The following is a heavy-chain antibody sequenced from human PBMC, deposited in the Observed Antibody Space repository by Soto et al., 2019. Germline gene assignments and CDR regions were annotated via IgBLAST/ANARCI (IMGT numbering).Heavy chain of an antibody. CDR2: IYHSGST. J-gene: IGHJ5*02. V-gene: IGHV4-30-2*01. CDR3: ARVGNVWFDP. Sequence: SETLSLTCAVSCGSISSGGYSWSWIRQPPGKGLEWIGYIYHSGSTYYNPSLKSRVTISVDRSKNQFSLKLSSVTAADTAVYYCARVGNVWFDPWGQGTLVTVS. CDR1: CGSISSGGYS.